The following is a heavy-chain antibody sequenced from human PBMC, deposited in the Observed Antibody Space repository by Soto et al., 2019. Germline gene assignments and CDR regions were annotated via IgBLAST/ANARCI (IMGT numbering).Heavy chain of an antibody. J-gene: IGHJ4*02. Sequence: GGPLRLSCAASGFTFSSYAMSWVRQAPGKGLEWVSAISGSGGSTYYADSVKGRFTISRDNSKNTLYLQMNSLRAEDTAVYYCAKIPPGYSYGYFYFHYWGQGTLVTVSS. CDR1: GFTFSSYA. CDR3: AKIPPGYSYGYFYFHY. D-gene: IGHD5-18*01. CDR2: ISGSGGST. V-gene: IGHV3-23*01.